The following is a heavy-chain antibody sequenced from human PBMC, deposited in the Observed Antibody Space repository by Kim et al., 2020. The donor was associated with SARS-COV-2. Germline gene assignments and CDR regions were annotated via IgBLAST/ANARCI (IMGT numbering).Heavy chain of an antibody. V-gene: IGHV3-23*01. J-gene: IGHJ4*02. Sequence: VKGRFTIARDNSKHTLYLQMNSLRADDTAVYYCEKELGTYCGDPLSYFDDWGQGTLVTVSS. CDR3: EKELGTYCGDPLSYFDD. D-gene: IGHD4-17*01.